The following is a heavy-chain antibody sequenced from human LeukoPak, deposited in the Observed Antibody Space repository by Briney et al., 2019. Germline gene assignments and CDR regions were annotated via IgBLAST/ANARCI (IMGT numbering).Heavy chain of an antibody. D-gene: IGHD6-19*01. CDR1: GFTFSSYG. V-gene: IGHV3-30*03. J-gene: IGHJ4*02. Sequence: GRSLRLSCAASGFTFSSYGMHWVRQVPGKGLEWVAVISYDGTNKYYADSVKGRFTISRDKSKNTLYLQMNSLRAEDTAVYYCARGGYRSGWYLPVDYWGQGTLVTVSS. CDR3: ARGGYRSGWYLPVDY. CDR2: ISYDGTNK.